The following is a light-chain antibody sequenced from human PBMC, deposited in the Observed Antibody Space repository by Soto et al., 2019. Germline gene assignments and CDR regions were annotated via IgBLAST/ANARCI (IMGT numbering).Light chain of an antibody. J-gene: IGKJ4*01. CDR3: LQDDNYPLT. CDR1: QGIRND. V-gene: IGKV1-6*01. Sequence: AIQMTQSPSSLSSSVGDRVTITCRASQGIRNDLGWYQQKPGKAPKLLIYAASTLQSGVPSRFSGSGSGTDFTLTISSLHPEDFATYYCLQDDNYPLTFGGGTKVEIK. CDR2: AAS.